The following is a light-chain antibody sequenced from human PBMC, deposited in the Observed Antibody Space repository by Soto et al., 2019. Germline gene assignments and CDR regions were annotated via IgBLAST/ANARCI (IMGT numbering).Light chain of an antibody. CDR2: DAS. V-gene: IGKV3-11*01. CDR3: QQRSNWPIT. J-gene: IGKJ5*01. CDR1: QSVSSY. Sequence: EILFTQSPATLSLSPGERPTLSCRASQSVSSYLAWYQQKPGQAPRLLIYDASNRDTGIPARFSGSGSGTDFTLTFSRLEPEDFEVYYCQQRSNWPITFGQGTRLEIK.